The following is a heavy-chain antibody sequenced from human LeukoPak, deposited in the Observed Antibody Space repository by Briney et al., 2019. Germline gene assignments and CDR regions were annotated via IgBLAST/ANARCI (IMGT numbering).Heavy chain of an antibody. CDR3: GRTSEFPYDSRRNGGLYFRH. Sequence: GGSLRLSCAASGFTFSNEWMTWVRQVPGKGLEWVANIRKDGAANYYLGAVKGRFTISREHAEEPLYLQVNSLGGQGPGCYFFGRTSEFPYDSRRNGGLYFRHWGKGTLVTVSS. V-gene: IGHV3-7*01. D-gene: IGHD3-22*01. J-gene: IGHJ4*02. CDR1: GFTFSNEW. CDR2: IRKDGAAN.